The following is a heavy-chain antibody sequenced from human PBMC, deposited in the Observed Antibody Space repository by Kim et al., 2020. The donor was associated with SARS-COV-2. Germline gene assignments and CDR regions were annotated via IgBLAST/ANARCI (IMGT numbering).Heavy chain of an antibody. CDR1: GFTFSSYW. D-gene: IGHD3-10*01. V-gene: IGHV3-7*01. CDR2: IKQDGSEK. CDR3: ARAYSLLWFGELFDY. Sequence: GGSLRLSCAASGFTFSSYWMSWVRQAPGKGLEWVANIKQDGSEKYYVDSVKGRFTISRDNAKNSLYLQMNSLRAEDTAVYYCARAYSLLWFGELFDYWGQGTLVTVSS. J-gene: IGHJ4*02.